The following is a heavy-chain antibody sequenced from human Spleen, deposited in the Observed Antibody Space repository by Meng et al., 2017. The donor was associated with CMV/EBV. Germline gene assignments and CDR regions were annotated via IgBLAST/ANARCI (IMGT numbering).Heavy chain of an antibody. J-gene: IGHJ6*02. CDR3: ARGLRKGVWSGYYSPTYYYYYGMDV. CDR2: IFYSGST. Sequence: SETLSLTCTVSGDSISSNGYYWGWIRQPPGKGLEWIGSIFYSGSTNYNPSLKSRVTISVDTSKNQFSLKLSSVTAADTAVYYCARGLRKGVWSGYYSPTYYYYYGMDVWGQGTTVTVSS. D-gene: IGHD3-3*01. V-gene: IGHV4-39*07. CDR1: GDSISSNGYY.